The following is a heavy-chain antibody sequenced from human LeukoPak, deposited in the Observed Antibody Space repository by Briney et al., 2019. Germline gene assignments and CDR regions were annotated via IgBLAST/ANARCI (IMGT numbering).Heavy chain of an antibody. Sequence: ASVKLSCKASGHTFTSYDINRVPQATGQGLEWRGWMNPNSGNTGYAQKSQGRVTMTRNNFMSTDYMELSSLRSEDTAVYYCARGVGYCSGGSCYYNWFDPWGQGTLVSVSS. CDR1: GHTFTSYD. D-gene: IGHD2-15*01. CDR3: ARGVGYCSGGSCYYNWFDP. J-gene: IGHJ5*02. V-gene: IGHV1-8*01. CDR2: MNPNSGNT.